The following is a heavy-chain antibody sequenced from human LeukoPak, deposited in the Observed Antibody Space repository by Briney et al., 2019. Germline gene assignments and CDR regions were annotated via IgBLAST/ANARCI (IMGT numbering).Heavy chain of an antibody. Sequence: GASVKVSCKASGYTFTSYYMHWVRQAPGQGLEWMGIINPSGGSTSYAQKFQGRVTMTRDMSTSTVYMELSRLRSDDTAVYYCARDSTGSSRENWFDPWGQGTLVTVSS. V-gene: IGHV1-46*01. CDR3: ARDSTGSSRENWFDP. CDR2: INPSGGST. CDR1: GYTFTSYY. J-gene: IGHJ5*02. D-gene: IGHD6-13*01.